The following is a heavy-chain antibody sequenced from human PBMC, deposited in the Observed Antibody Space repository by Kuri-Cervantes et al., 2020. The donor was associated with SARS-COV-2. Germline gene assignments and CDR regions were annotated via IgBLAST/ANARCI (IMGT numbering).Heavy chain of an antibody. CDR3: ARRGDYYDSSGYYYHLQYYFDY. CDR1: GGSISSHY. D-gene: IGHD3-22*01. V-gene: IGHV4-59*08. CDR2: IYYSGST. J-gene: IGHJ4*02. Sequence: ESLKISCTVSGGSISSHYWSWIRQPPGKGLEWIGYIYYSGSTNYNPSLKSRVTISVDTSKNQFSLKLSSVTAADTAVYYCARRGDYYDSSGYYYHLQYYFDYWGQGTLVTVSS.